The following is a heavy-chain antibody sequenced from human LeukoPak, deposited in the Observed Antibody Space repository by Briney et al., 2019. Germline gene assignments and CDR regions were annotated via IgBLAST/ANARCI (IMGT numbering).Heavy chain of an antibody. V-gene: IGHV3-23*01. Sequence: GGSLRLFCAASGFTFNNYAMTWVRQAPGKGLEWVSAISGTGGTTYYADSVKGRFTISRDNSKNTLYLQMNTLTAEDTAIYYCSKGRSMLGELSGDYWGQGTLVTVSS. J-gene: IGHJ4*02. CDR2: ISGTGGTT. CDR3: SKGRSMLGELSGDY. D-gene: IGHD3-10*02. CDR1: GFTFNNYA.